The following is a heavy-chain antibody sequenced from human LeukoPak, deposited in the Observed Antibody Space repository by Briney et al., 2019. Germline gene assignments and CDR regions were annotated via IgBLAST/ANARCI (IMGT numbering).Heavy chain of an antibody. V-gene: IGHV1-69*05. J-gene: IGHJ4*02. CDR1: VGTFSSYA. CDR2: IIPIFGTA. D-gene: IGHD3-10*01. CDR3: ASPGRVGSYFDY. Sequence: SVKVSCKASVGTFSSYAISWVRQAPGQGLEWMGGIIPIFGTANYAQKFQGRVTITTDESTSTAYMELSSLRSEDTAVYYCASPGRVGSYFDYWGQGTLVTVSS.